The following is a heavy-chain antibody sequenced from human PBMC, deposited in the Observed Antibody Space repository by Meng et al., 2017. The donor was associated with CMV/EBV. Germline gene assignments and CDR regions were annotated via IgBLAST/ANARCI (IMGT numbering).Heavy chain of an antibody. CDR2: IYSGGST. D-gene: IGHD3-3*01. V-gene: IGHV3-66*02. CDR1: GFTVSSNY. Sequence: GGSLTLSCAASGFTVSSNYMSWVRQAPGKGLEWVSVIYSGGSTYYADSVKGRFTISRDNSKNTLSLQMNSLRAEDTAVYYCASRSVRIAIFGVAHDALDIWGQGTMVTVSS. J-gene: IGHJ3*02. CDR3: ASRSVRIAIFGVAHDALDI.